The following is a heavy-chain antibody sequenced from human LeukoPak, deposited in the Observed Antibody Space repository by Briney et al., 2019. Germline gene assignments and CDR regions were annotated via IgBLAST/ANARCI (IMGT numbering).Heavy chain of an antibody. V-gene: IGHV3-7*01. Sequence: GGSLRLSCAASGFTLSSYWMSWVRQAPGKGLEWVANIKQDGSEKYYVDSVKGRFTISRDNAKNSLYLQMNSLRAEDTAVYSCASRLWSLVGATPHWGQGTLVTVSS. CDR3: ASRLWSLVGATPH. CDR1: GFTLSSYW. CDR2: IKQDGSEK. J-gene: IGHJ4*02. D-gene: IGHD1-26*01.